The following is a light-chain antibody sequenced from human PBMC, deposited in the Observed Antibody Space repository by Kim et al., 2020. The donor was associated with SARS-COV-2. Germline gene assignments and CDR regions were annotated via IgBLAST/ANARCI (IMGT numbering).Light chain of an antibody. CDR1: QGVSNN. V-gene: IGKV3D-15*01. CDR2: RAS. CDR3: QQHNDWPRT. Sequence: VSPGEGATLSCRARQGVSNNLAWYQQKPGQAPRLLIYRASIRASGIPARFSGSGSGTEFTLTISSLQSEDFAIYYCQQHNDWPRTFGQGTKVDIK. J-gene: IGKJ1*01.